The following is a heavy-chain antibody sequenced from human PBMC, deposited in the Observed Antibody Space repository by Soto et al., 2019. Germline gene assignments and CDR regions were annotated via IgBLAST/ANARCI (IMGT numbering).Heavy chain of an antibody. V-gene: IGHV3-11*06. CDR1: GFTFSDYY. D-gene: IGHD6-6*01. CDR3: ARGYSSSSSFDY. J-gene: IGHJ4*02. Sequence: GSLRLSCAASGFTFSDYYMSWIRQAPGKGLEWVSYISSSSSYTNYADSVKGRFTISRDNAKNSLYLQMNSLRAEDTAVYYCARGYSSSSSFDYWGQGTLVTVSS. CDR2: ISSSSSYT.